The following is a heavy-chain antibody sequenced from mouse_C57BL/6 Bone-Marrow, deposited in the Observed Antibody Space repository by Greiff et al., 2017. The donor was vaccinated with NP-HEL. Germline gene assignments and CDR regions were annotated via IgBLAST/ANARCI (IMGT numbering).Heavy chain of an antibody. CDR1: GYAFSSSW. D-gene: IGHD2-10*01. CDR2: IYPGDGDT. V-gene: IGHV1-82*01. J-gene: IGHJ3*01. CDR3: ARRLRSAY. Sequence: QVQLKESGPELVKPGASVKISCKASGYAFSSSWMNWVKQRPGKGLEWIGRIYPGDGDTNYNGKFKGKATLTADKSSSTAYMQLSSLTSEDSAVYFCARRLRSAYWGQGTLVTVSA.